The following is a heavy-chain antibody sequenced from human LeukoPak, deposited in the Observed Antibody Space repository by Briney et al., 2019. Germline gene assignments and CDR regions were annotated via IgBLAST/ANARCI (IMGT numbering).Heavy chain of an antibody. Sequence: SGGSLRLSCAASGFTFSSYNMHWVRQATGKGLEWVSAIGTAGNPYYPGSVKGRFTISRENAKNSLYLQMNSLRAGDTAVYYCARDVGGGFDPWGQGTLVTVSS. J-gene: IGHJ5*02. CDR3: ARDVGGGFDP. D-gene: IGHD4-23*01. CDR2: IGTAGNP. V-gene: IGHV3-13*05. CDR1: GFTFSSYN.